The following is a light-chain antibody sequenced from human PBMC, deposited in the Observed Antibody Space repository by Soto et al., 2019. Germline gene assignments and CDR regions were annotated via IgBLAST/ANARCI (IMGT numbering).Light chain of an antibody. CDR2: ATS. CDR3: QQSYNPPFT. V-gene: IGKV1-39*01. Sequence: DIQMTQSPSSLSASVGDRVTITCRASQSISSYLNWYQQKPGKAPKLLIYATSSLQSGVPSRFSGSGSGTDFTLTISSLQPGDFATYYCQQSYNPPFTFGPGTKVAIK. CDR1: QSISSY. J-gene: IGKJ3*01.